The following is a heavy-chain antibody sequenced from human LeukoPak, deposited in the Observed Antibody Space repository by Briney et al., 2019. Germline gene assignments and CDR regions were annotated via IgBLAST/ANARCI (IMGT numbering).Heavy chain of an antibody. CDR2: ISGSGGST. CDR3: ARPPTRPDQLLFVWDH. V-gene: IGHV3-23*01. Sequence: PGGSLRLSCAASGLTFSSYAMSWVRQAPGKGLEWVSTISGSGGSTYYADSVKGRFTISRDNSKNTLFLQMNSLRAEDTAVYYCARPPTRPDQLLFVWDHWGQGTLVTVSS. J-gene: IGHJ4*02. CDR1: GLTFSSYA. D-gene: IGHD2-21*02.